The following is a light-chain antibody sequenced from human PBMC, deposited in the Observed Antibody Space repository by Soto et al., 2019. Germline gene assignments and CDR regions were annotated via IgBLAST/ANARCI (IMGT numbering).Light chain of an antibody. Sequence: QSALAQPRSVSGSPGQSVTISCTGTSSDVGNYNYVSWYQHHPGKAPKLMIYDVSKRPSGVPDRFSGSKSGNTASLTISGLQAEDEADYYCCSYAGSYTFVIFGGGTKVTV. CDR2: DVS. CDR1: SSDVGNYNY. J-gene: IGLJ2*01. V-gene: IGLV2-11*01. CDR3: CSYAGSYTFVI.